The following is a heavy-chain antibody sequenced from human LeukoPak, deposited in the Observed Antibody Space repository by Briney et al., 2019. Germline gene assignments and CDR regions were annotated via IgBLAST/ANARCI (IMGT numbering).Heavy chain of an antibody. CDR2: INHSGST. V-gene: IGHV4-34*01. J-gene: IGHJ3*02. CDR3: ARIQQQLVRSLRRGAFDI. Sequence: PSETLSLTCAVYGGSFSGYYWSWIRQPPGKGLEWIGEINHSGSTNYNPSLKSRVTISVDTSKNQFSLKLSSVTAADTAVYYCARIQQQLVRSLRRGAFDIWGQGTMVTVSS. D-gene: IGHD6-13*01. CDR1: GGSFSGYY.